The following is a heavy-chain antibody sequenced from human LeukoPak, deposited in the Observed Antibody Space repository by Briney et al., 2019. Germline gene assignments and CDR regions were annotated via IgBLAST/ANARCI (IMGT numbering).Heavy chain of an antibody. V-gene: IGHV3-15*01. D-gene: IGHD4-11*01. Sequence: GGSLRLSCAASGFAFSNAWMSWVRQAPGKGLEWVGRIKSKTDGGTTDYAAPVKGRFTISRDDSKNTLYLQMNSLKTEDTAVYYCTTDRSDYNYFDYWGQGTLVTVSS. CDR3: TTDRSDYNYFDY. J-gene: IGHJ4*02. CDR1: GFAFSNAW. CDR2: IKSKTDGGTT.